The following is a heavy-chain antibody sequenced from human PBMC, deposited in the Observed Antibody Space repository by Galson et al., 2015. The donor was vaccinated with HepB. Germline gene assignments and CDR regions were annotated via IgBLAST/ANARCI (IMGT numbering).Heavy chain of an antibody. J-gene: IGHJ4*02. CDR2: ISSNGGST. D-gene: IGHD6-19*01. CDR3: ARDRVAGTVSSLGY. V-gene: IGHV3-64*01. Sequence: SLRLSCAASGFTFSSYAMHWVRQAPGKGLEYVSAISSNGGSTYYANSVKGRFTISRDNSKNTLYLQMGSLRAEDMAVYYCARDRVAGTVSSLGYWGQGTLVTVSS. CDR1: GFTFSSYA.